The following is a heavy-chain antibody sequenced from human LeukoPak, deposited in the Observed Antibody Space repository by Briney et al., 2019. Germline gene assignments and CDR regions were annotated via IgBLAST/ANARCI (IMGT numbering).Heavy chain of an antibody. Sequence: PGGSLRLSCRASRFSFSDYDMHWVRQAPGKGLEWVAVISYDGSNKYYADSVKGRFTISRDNSKNTLYLQMNSLRAEDTAVYYCARVSRIWGQGTMVTVSS. CDR3: ARVSRI. J-gene: IGHJ3*02. CDR1: RFSFSDYD. CDR2: ISYDGSNK. V-gene: IGHV3-30-3*01.